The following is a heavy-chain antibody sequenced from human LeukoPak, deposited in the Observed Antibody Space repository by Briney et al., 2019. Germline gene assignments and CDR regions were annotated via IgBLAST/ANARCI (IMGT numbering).Heavy chain of an antibody. D-gene: IGHD3-10*01. V-gene: IGHV4-34*01. CDR3: ARLHLWPENWFDS. Sequence: PSATLSLTCGVSGGSFTDNFWGWVRQIPGKGLEWIWEVNHRGTINYNPSLKSRVAISVDTSKNQFPLKLSSVTAADTAVYYCARLHLWPENWFDSWGPGTLVTVTS. CDR2: VNHRGTI. J-gene: IGHJ5*01. CDR1: GGSFTDNF.